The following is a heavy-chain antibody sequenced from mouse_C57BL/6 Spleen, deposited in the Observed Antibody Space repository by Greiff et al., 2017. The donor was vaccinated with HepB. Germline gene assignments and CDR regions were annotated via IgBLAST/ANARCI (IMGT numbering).Heavy chain of an antibody. CDR2: ISSGSSTI. V-gene: IGHV5-17*01. Sequence: DVKLVESGGGLVKPGGSLKLSCAASGFTFSDYGMHWVRQAPEKGLEWVAYISSGSSTIYYADTVKGRFTISRDNAKNTLFLQMTSLRSEDTAMYYCATYDGYSWFAYWGQGTLVTVSA. CDR1: GFTFSDYG. D-gene: IGHD2-3*01. CDR3: ATYDGYSWFAY. J-gene: IGHJ3*01.